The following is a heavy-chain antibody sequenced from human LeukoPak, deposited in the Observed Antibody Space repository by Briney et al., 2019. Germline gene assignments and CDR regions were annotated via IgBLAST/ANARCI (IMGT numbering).Heavy chain of an antibody. CDR2: ISSSSTTI. CDR1: GFTFSSYS. CDR3: AKDIYGGNWPNDY. V-gene: IGHV3-48*04. D-gene: IGHD4-23*01. Sequence: TGGSLRLSCAASGFTFSSYSMMWVRQAPGKGLEWVSYISSSSTTIHYADSVKGRFTISRDNAKNSLYLQMNSLRAEDTAVYYCAKDIYGGNWPNDYWGQGTLVTVSS. J-gene: IGHJ4*02.